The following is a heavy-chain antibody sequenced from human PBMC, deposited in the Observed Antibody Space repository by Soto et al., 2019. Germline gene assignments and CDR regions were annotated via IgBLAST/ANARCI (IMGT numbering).Heavy chain of an antibody. V-gene: IGHV1-18*01. CDR2: ISAYNGNT. CDR1: GYTFTSYG. J-gene: IGHJ6*02. CDR3: ARDRITGTNSYYYGMDV. Sequence: GASVKVSCKASGYTFTSYGISWVRQAPGQGLEWMGWISAYNGNTNYAQKLQGRVTMTTDTSTSTAYMELRSLRSDDTAVYYCARDRITGTNSYYYGMDVWGQGTTVTVSS. D-gene: IGHD1-7*01.